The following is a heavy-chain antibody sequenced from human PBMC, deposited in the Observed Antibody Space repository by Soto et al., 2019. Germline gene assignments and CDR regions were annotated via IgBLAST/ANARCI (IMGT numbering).Heavy chain of an antibody. CDR1: GGSISSFY. D-gene: IGHD2-21*01. CDR3: TRGGDAYKNGH. CDR2: IYYSGIT. J-gene: IGHJ4*02. V-gene: IGHV4-59*01. Sequence: PSETLSLTCSVSGGSISSFYWSWIRQPPGKGLEWIGHIYYSGITHYNPSLKSRVTMSVDTSKNQFSLKLTSVNAADTAVYYCTRGGDAYKNGHWGQGTQVTVSS.